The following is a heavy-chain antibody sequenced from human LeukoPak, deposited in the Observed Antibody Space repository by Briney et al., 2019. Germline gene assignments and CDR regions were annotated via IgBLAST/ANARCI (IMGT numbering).Heavy chain of an antibody. CDR3: AREVYYDSSGYAYGINWFDP. J-gene: IGHJ5*02. D-gene: IGHD3-22*01. CDR2: IYTSGST. Sequence: SETLSLTCTVSGGSISSYCWSWIRQPAGKGLEWIGRIYTSGSTNYNPSLKSRVTMSVDTSKNQFSLKLSSVTAADTAVYYCAREVYYDSSGYAYGINWFDPWGQGTLVTVSS. CDR1: GGSISSYC. V-gene: IGHV4-4*07.